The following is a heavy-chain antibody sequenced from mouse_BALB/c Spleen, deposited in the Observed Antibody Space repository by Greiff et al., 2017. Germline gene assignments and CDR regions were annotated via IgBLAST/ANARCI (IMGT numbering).Heavy chain of an antibody. V-gene: IGHV1S81*02. CDR2: INPSNGGT. CDR3: TRSYRYDGYFDV. J-gene: IGHJ1*01. CDR1: GYTFTSYY. D-gene: IGHD2-14*01. Sequence: QVQLQQSGAELVKPGASVKLSCKASGYTFTSYYMYWVKQRPGQGLEWIGEINPSNGGTNFNEKFKSKATLTVDKSSSTAYMQLSSLTSEDSAVYYCTRSYRYDGYFDVWGAGTTVTVSS.